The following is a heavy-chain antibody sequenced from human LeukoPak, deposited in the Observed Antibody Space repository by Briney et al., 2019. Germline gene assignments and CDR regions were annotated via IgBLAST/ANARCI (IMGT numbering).Heavy chain of an antibody. CDR1: GGTFSSYA. V-gene: IGHV1-69*06. Sequence: GSSVTVSCKASGGTFSSYAISWVRQAPGQGLEWMGGIIPIFGTANYAQKFQGRVTITADKSTSTAYMELSSLRSEDTAVYYCARVIVATSESYFDYWGQGTLVTVSS. J-gene: IGHJ4*02. D-gene: IGHD5-12*01. CDR3: ARVIVATSESYFDY. CDR2: IIPIFGTA.